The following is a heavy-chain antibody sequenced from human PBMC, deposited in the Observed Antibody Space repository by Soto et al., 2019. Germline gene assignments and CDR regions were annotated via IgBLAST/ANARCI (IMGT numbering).Heavy chain of an antibody. V-gene: IGHV4-39*02. J-gene: IGHJ6*02. CDR2: FYHTVTT. D-gene: IGHD2-2*01. CDR1: GDSIKYSSYF. Sequence: QLQLRESGPRMVKPSETLSLTCSVSGDSIKYSSYFWGWIRQPPGKGLEWIGSFYHTVTTYYNPSLKSRVNISVDTSQNHFSLRLSSVTAADTAVYYCGSHTLMVVPAAVDVWGPGTTVTVSS. CDR3: GSHTLMVVPAAVDV.